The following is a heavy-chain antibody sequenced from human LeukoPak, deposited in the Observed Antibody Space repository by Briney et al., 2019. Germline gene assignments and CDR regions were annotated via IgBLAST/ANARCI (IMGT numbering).Heavy chain of an antibody. V-gene: IGHV3-48*01. J-gene: IGHJ1*01. D-gene: IGHD6-19*01. CDR1: GFTFSTYS. Sequence: PGGSLRLSCAASGFTFSTYSMNWVRQAPGKGLEWVSYITSRSGTKFYADSVKGRFAISRDNAENSLYLQMNSLRAEDTAVYYCARGLYSSGWYAAPGLEYFQHWGQGTLVTVSS. CDR2: ITSRSGTK. CDR3: ARGLYSSGWYAAPGLEYFQH.